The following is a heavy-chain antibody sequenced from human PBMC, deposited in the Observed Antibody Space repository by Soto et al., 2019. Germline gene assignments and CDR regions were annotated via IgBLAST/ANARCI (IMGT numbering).Heavy chain of an antibody. CDR3: SRDTRGPANYFDN. CDR2: IHDSGTT. Sequence: QVQLQESGPGLVKPSQPLSLTCTVSGGSMSSGSYSWNWIRQHPGKGLEWIGYIHDSGTTYYNSSLNSRVVISIDVSKNEFYLSLGSVTAADTAMYYCSRDTRGPANYFDNWGQGTLVAVS. D-gene: IGHD2-2*01. V-gene: IGHV4-31*03. CDR1: GGSMSSGSYS. J-gene: IGHJ4*02.